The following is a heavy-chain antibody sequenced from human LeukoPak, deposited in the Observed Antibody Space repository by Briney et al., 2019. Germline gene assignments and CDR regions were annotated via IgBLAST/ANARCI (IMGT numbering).Heavy chain of an antibody. CDR2: VIPMFGPA. D-gene: IGHD3-10*01. CDR1: GGTFNSYG. J-gene: IGHJ4*02. Sequence: SVKVSCKAPGGTFNSYGISWVRQAPGQGLEWMGGVIPMFGPAKYAPKFRGRATMTTDASTSTAYMVLSSLRSEDTAVYYCARSIRGFDYWGQGTLVTVSS. V-gene: IGHV1-69*05. CDR3: ARSIRGFDY.